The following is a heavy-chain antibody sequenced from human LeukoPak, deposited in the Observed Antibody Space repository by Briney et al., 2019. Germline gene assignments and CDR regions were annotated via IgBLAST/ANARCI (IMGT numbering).Heavy chain of an antibody. V-gene: IGHV1-69*04. CDR2: IIPILGIA. J-gene: IGHJ6*02. CDR3: ARVRIVVVTSYGMDV. CDR1: GGTFSSYA. D-gene: IGHD2-21*02. Sequence: ASVKVSCKASGGTFSSYAISWVRQAPGQGLEWMGRIIPILGIANYAQKFQGRVTITADKSTSTAYMELSSLRSEDTAVYYCARVRIVVVTSYGMDVWGQGTTVTVSS.